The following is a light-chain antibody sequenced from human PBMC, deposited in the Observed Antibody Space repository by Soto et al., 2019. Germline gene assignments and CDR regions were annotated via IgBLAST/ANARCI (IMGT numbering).Light chain of an antibody. CDR1: QIINTW. J-gene: IGKJ1*01. V-gene: IGKV1-5*03. Sequence: DIQLTQSPSILSEYVGDRVNVTCRASQIINTWVAWYQQKPAKAPYLLIYKASTLEDGVPSRFSGTGSGTEFTLTISSVQPDDFATYYFQQYHSYPWTFGQGTKVDLK. CDR2: KAS. CDR3: QQYHSYPWT.